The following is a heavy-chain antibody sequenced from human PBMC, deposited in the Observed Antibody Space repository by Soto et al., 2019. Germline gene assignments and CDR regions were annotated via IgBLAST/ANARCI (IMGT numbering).Heavy chain of an antibody. CDR2: ISGYDGNT. J-gene: IGHJ5*02. CDR1: RYSLNCYA. V-gene: IGHV1-18*01. D-gene: IGHD1-1*01. CDR3: AGHNSQWPNWLDP. Sequence: SVKVSSKAPRYSLNCYAIRWVRQAPGQGLEWVGWISGYDGNTDYAHKFRGRVTMTTDTSTNTAYMDLRSLRSDDTALYYCAGHNSQWPNWLDPWGQGTSVTVSS.